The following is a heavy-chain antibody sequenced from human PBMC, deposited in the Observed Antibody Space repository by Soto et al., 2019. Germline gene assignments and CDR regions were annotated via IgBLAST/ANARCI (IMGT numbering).Heavy chain of an antibody. CDR2: IKSKTDGGTT. D-gene: IGHD6-6*01. V-gene: IGHV3-15*01. CDR3: TTGGAAPTYYYYGMDV. CDR1: GFTFSNAW. J-gene: IGHJ6*02. Sequence: PVGSLRLSCAASGFTFSNAWMSWVRQAPGKGLEWVGRIKSKTDGGTTDYAAPVKGRFTISRDDSKNTLYLQMNSLKTEDTAVYYCTTGGAAPTYYYYGMDVWGQGTTVTVSS.